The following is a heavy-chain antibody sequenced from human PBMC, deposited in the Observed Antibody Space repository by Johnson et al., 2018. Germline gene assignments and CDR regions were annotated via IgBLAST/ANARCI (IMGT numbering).Heavy chain of an antibody. Sequence: VQLLESGGGVVQPGRSLRLSCAASGFIFSDYGMHWVRQAPGKGLEFVAVISSDGSQKWYADSMQGRFTISRDNSINTLYLQINSLAAEDTAWYYCSGWIVRPRHTQYWGRGTLVTVSS. CDR1: GFIFSDYG. V-gene: IGHV3-30*03. CDR3: SGWIVRPRHTQY. J-gene: IGHJ1*01. CDR2: ISSDGSQK. D-gene: IGHD5-12*01.